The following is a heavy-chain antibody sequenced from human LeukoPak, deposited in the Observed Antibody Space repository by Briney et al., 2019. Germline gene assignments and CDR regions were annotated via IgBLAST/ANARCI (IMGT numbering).Heavy chain of an antibody. Sequence: PSETLSLTCTVSGGSISSYYWSWIRQPPGKGLEWIGYIYYSGSTNYNPSLKSRVTISVDTSKNQFSLKLSSVTAADTAVYYCARLYDDSSDYLFDYWGQGTLVTVSS. J-gene: IGHJ4*02. V-gene: IGHV4-59*08. D-gene: IGHD3-22*01. CDR2: IYYSGST. CDR1: GGSISSYY. CDR3: ARLYDDSSDYLFDY.